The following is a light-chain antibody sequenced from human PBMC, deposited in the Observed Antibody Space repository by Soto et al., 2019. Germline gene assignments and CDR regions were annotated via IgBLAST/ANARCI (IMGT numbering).Light chain of an antibody. Sequence: QSVLTQPPSASGTPGQRVTISCSGSSSNIMSNTVNWYQVLPGTAPKVLTQGNHQRPSGVPARFSGSKSGTSASLAISGLQSEDEADYYCAAWDDSLNAYVFGTGTKLTVL. CDR2: GNH. CDR3: AAWDDSLNAYV. CDR1: SSNIMSNT. V-gene: IGLV1-44*01. J-gene: IGLJ1*01.